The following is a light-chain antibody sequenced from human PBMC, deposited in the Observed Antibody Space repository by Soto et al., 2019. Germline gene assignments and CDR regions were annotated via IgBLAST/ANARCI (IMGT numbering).Light chain of an antibody. CDR1: QSVSSSY. V-gene: IGKV3-20*01. CDR3: QQYGSSKT. J-gene: IGKJ1*01. Sequence: EIVLTRSPGTLSLSPGERATLSCRASQSVSSSYLAWYQQKPGQAPRLLIYGASSRATGIPDRFSGSGSGTDFSLTFFRLEPEDFAVYYCQQYGSSKTFGQGTKV. CDR2: GAS.